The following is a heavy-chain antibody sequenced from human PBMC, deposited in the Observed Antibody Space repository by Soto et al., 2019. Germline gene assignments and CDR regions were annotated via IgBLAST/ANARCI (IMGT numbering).Heavy chain of an antibody. D-gene: IGHD3-10*01. CDR3: TTVLEIWFGELSHDY. CDR1: GFTFSNAW. J-gene: IGHJ4*02. Sequence: EVQLVESGGGLVKPGGSLRLSCAASGFTFSNAWMSWVRQAPGKGLEWVGRIKSKTDGGTTDYAAPVKGRFTISREDSKNTLYLQMNSLKTEDTAVYYCTTVLEIWFGELSHDYWGQGTLVTVSS. CDR2: IKSKTDGGTT. V-gene: IGHV3-15*01.